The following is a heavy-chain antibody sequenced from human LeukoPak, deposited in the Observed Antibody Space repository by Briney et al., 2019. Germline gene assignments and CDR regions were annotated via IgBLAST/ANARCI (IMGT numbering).Heavy chain of an antibody. V-gene: IGHV1-8*03. CDR1: GYSLSSYD. J-gene: IGHJ4*02. Sequence: ASVKVSCKASGYSLSSYDINWVRQAAGQGLEWMGWMNPNSDNTGYAQNFQGRVTITRNTAMTTAYMELSSLRSEDTAVYYCARGGLTAGFDYWGQGTLVTVSS. D-gene: IGHD3-10*01. CDR2: MNPNSDNT. CDR3: ARGGLTAGFDY.